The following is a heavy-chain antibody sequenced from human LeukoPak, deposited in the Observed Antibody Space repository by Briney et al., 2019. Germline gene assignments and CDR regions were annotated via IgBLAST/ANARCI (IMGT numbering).Heavy chain of an antibody. V-gene: IGHV3-21*01. CDR2: ISSSSSYI. Sequence: GGSLRLSCAASGFTFSSYSMNWVRQAPGKGLEWVSSISSSSSYIYYADSVKGRFTISRDNAKNSLYLQMNSLRAEDTAVYYCARDPRTYGSGSYYNSFVGYWGQGTLVTVSS. D-gene: IGHD3-10*01. CDR3: ARDPRTYGSGSYYNSFVGY. CDR1: GFTFSSYS. J-gene: IGHJ4*02.